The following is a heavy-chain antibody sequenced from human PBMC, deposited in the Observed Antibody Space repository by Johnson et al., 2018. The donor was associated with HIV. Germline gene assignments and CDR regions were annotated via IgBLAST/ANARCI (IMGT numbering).Heavy chain of an antibody. CDR1: GFTFSNAW. V-gene: IGHV3-7*01. CDR3: ARQGRRLSWGGAFAI. D-gene: IGHD3-16*01. Sequence: VQLVESGGGLVKPGGSLRLSCAASGFTFSNAWMSWVRQAPGKGLEWVANINQDGSEEYYVDSVKGRLTISRDNAKNSLYLQMNSLRVDDTAVYYCARQGRRLSWGGAFAIWGQGSTVSVSS. J-gene: IGHJ3*02. CDR2: INQDGSEE.